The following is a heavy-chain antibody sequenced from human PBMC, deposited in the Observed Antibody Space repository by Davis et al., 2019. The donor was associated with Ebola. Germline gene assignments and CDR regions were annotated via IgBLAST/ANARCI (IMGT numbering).Heavy chain of an antibody. Sequence: MPSETLSLTCTVSGDSISNYYWTWMRQPPGKGLEWLGFNSDSGITHYNPSLKSRVTISVDTSNNQFSLELRSVTAADTAVYYCARVVSGLGIDYWGQGTLVTVSS. D-gene: IGHD2-21*02. CDR3: ARVVSGLGIDY. J-gene: IGHJ4*02. CDR1: GDSISNYY. CDR2: NSDSGIT. V-gene: IGHV4-4*09.